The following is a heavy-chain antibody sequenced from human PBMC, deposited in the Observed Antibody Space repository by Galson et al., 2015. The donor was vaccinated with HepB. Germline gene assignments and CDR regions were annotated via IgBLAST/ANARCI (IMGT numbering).Heavy chain of an antibody. CDR3: TRDHGAVVRGVIRPFDY. Sequence: SCKASGYTFTNYGTSWLRQAPGQGLEWIGWISAYNGNTNYAQNLQGRVTMTTDTSTSTAYMEVRSLRSDDTAVYYCTRDHGAVVRGVIRPFDYWGQGTRVTVSS. D-gene: IGHD3-10*01. CDR2: ISAYNGNT. J-gene: IGHJ4*02. CDR1: GYTFTNYG. V-gene: IGHV1-18*04.